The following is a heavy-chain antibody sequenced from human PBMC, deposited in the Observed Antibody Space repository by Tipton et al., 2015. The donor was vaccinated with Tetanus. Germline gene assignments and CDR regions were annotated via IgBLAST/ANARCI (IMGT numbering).Heavy chain of an antibody. V-gene: IGHV3-23*01. Sequence: SLRLSCAASGFTFSSYAMSWVRQAPGKGLEWVSAISGSGGSTYYADSVKGRFTISRDNAKNSLYLQMSSLKAEDTAVYYCARDYSNKGLDVWGQGTTVTVSS. D-gene: IGHD4-11*01. CDR1: GFTFSSYA. J-gene: IGHJ6*02. CDR2: ISGSGGST. CDR3: ARDYSNKGLDV.